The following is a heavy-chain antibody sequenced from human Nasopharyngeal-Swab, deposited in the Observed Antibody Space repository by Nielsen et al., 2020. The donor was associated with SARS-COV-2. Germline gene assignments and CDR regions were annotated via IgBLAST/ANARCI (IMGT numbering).Heavy chain of an antibody. Sequence: GESLKISCTASGFTFGDYAMSWFRQAPGKGLEWVGFIRSKTYGGTTEYAAPVKGRFTISRDDSKSIAYLQMNSLKTEDTAVYYCTRNDFWSGYYTDYWGQGTLVTVSS. J-gene: IGHJ4*02. CDR2: IRSKTYGGTT. V-gene: IGHV3-49*03. CDR1: GFTFGDYA. D-gene: IGHD3-3*01. CDR3: TRNDFWSGYYTDY.